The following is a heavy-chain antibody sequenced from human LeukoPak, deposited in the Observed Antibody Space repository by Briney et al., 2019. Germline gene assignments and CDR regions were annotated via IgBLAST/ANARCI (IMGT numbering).Heavy chain of an antibody. D-gene: IGHD3-10*02. J-gene: IGHJ6*04. CDR3: AELGITMIGGV. CDR1: GFTFSRYE. V-gene: IGHV3-48*03. CDR2: ISSLSSTI. Sequence: PGGSLRLSCAASGFTFSRYEMIWVRQAPGKGLEWVSYISSLSSTIYYAESVKGRFTISRDNAKNSLYLQMNSLRAEDTAVYYCAELGITMIGGVWGKGTTVTISS.